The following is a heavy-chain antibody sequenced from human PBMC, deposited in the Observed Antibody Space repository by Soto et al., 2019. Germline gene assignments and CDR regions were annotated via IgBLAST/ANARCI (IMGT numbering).Heavy chain of an antibody. D-gene: IGHD3-16*01. CDR3: AKDLWDRFFAFDI. CDR2: ISGSGGST. Sequence: GGSLRLSCAASGFTFSSYAMSWVRQAPGKGLERVSAISGSGGSTYYADSVKGRFTISRDNYKNTLYLQMNSLRAEDTAVYYCAKDLWDRFFAFDIWGQGTMVTVSS. J-gene: IGHJ3*02. CDR1: GFTFSSYA. V-gene: IGHV3-23*01.